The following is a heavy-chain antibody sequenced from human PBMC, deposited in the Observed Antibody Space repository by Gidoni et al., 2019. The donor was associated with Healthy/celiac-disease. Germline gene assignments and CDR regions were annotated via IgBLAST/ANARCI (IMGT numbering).Heavy chain of an antibody. Sequence: QLQLQESGPGLVKPSETLSLPCTVSGGSISSSSSFWGWIRQPPGTGLEWIGSIYYSGSTYYNPSLKSRVTISVDTSKNQFSLKLSSVTAADTAVYYCASKAFPGIAAAGTRGWDDYWGQGTLVTVSS. D-gene: IGHD6-13*01. V-gene: IGHV4-39*01. CDR1: GGSISSSSSF. CDR3: ASKAFPGIAAAGTRGWDDY. J-gene: IGHJ4*02. CDR2: IYYSGST.